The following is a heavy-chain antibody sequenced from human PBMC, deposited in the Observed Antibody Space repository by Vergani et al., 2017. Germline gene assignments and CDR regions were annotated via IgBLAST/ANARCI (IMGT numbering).Heavy chain of an antibody. Sequence: QVQLQQWGPGLVKPSQTLSLTCTVSGGSISTYYWSWIRQPPGKGLEWIGYIYDSGSTNYNPSLKSRVTISVDTSKNQFSLKLSSVTAADTAVYYCARQPSDSSSWYNVGTANWYFDLWGRGTLVTVSS. V-gene: IGHV4-59*01. J-gene: IGHJ2*01. D-gene: IGHD6-13*01. CDR2: IYDSGST. CDR3: ARQPSDSSSWYNVGTANWYFDL. CDR1: GGSISTYY.